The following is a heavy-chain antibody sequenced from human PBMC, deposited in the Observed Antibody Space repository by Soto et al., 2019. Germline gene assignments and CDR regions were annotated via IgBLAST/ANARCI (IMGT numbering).Heavy chain of an antibody. Sequence: ASVKVSCKTSGYTFSTYDINWVRQAPGQGLEWMGWMNPNTGNTGYAQKFRGRVTLTRNTSISTAYMELMSLKTEDTAVYFCARRKERSGPNYFDCWGQGTLVTVSS. V-gene: IGHV1-8*01. D-gene: IGHD6-25*01. CDR3: ARRKERSGPNYFDC. CDR2: MNPNTGNT. CDR1: GYTFSTYD. J-gene: IGHJ4*02.